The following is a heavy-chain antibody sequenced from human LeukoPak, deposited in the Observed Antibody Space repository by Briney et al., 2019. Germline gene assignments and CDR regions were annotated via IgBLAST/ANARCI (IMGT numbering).Heavy chain of an antibody. CDR2: ISGSGGST. CDR3: ARDQFYSSRFYYFDD. V-gene: IGHV3-23*01. CDR1: GFTFSSYA. Sequence: PGGSLRLSCAASGFTFSSYAMSWVRQAPGKGLEWVSAISGSGGSTYYADSVKGRFTISRDNSKNTLYLQMNSLRAEDTAVYYCARDQFYSSRFYYFDDWGQGTLVTVSS. D-gene: IGHD6-13*01. J-gene: IGHJ4*02.